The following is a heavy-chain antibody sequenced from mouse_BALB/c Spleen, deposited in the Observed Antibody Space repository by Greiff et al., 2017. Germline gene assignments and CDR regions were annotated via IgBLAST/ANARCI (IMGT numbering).Heavy chain of an antibody. D-gene: IGHD1-1*01. CDR3: TRKTTVVAPFAY. CDR1: GYTFTSYW. Sequence: VQLQQSGTVLARPGASVKMSCKASGYTFTSYWMHWVKQRPGQGLEWIGAIYPGNSDTSYNQKFKGKAKLTAVTSTSTAYMELSSLTNEDSAVYYCTRKTTVVAPFAYWGQGTLVTVSA. V-gene: IGHV1-5*01. J-gene: IGHJ3*01. CDR2: IYPGNSDT.